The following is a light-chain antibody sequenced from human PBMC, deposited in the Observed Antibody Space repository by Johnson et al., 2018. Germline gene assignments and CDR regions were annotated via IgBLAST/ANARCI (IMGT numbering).Light chain of an antibody. CDR2: ENN. CDR3: GTWDSRLSAGNG. CDR1: SSNIGNNY. J-gene: IGLJ1*01. V-gene: IGLV1-51*02. Sequence: QSVLTQPPSVSAAPGQKVTISCSGSSSNIGNNYVSWYQQLPGTAPKLLIYENNKRPSGIPDRFSGSKSGTSATLGITGLQTGDEADYYCGTWDSRLSAGNGFGTGTKVTFL.